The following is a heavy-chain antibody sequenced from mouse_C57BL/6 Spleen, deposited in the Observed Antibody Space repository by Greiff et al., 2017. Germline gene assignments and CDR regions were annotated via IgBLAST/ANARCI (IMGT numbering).Heavy chain of an antibody. Sequence: VKLQQPGAELVRPGTSVKLSCKASGYTFTSYWMHWVKQRPGQGLEWIGVIDPSDSYTNYNQKFKGKATLTVDTSSSTAYMQLSSLTSEDSAVYYCARSDITTVVEGAWFAYWGQGTLVTVSA. D-gene: IGHD1-1*01. CDR3: ARSDITTVVEGAWFAY. J-gene: IGHJ3*01. CDR2: IDPSDSYT. CDR1: GYTFTSYW. V-gene: IGHV1-59*01.